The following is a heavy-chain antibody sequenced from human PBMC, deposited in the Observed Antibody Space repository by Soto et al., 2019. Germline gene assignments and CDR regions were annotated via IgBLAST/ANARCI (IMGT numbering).Heavy chain of an antibody. D-gene: IGHD6-13*01. V-gene: IGHV4-4*02. CDR1: GGSISTSNW. Sequence: QVQLQESGPGLVKPSGTLSLTCAVSGGSISTSNWWSWVRQPPGKGLEWIGEVYRTGSTNYNPSLEIRLTISVAKSKTQFSLKLTSVTAADTAVYYCARARATIAAAAIFDCWGQGTLVTVSS. J-gene: IGHJ4*02. CDR3: ARARATIAAAAIFDC. CDR2: VYRTGST.